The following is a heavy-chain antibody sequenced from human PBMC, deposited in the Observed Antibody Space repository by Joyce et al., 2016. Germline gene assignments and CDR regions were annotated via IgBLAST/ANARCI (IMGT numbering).Heavy chain of an antibody. Sequence: EVQLVESGGGLVLPGGSLRLSCVASGFTFSSYYMSWVRQAPGGWLEWVASIKEDGSEKSYVDSVKGRFTISRDNVKNSLYLQMNSLRAEDTAMYYCANSIQARGSAPAGDSWGQGTLVTVSS. D-gene: IGHD6-13*01. J-gene: IGHJ4*02. CDR3: ANSIQARGSAPAGDS. V-gene: IGHV3-7*05. CDR1: GFTFSSYY. CDR2: IKEDGSEK.